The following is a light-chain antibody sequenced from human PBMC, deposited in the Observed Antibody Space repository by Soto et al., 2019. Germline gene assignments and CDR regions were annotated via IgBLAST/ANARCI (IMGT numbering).Light chain of an antibody. Sequence: DIQMTRSPSSLSACVGDRVAITCRASRSVSTNLNWYQQKPGKAPKALIYAASSLQRGGPSRFSGSGFGTDFTLTISSLEPEDFATYYCQQSYSTRWTFGQGTKVDI. J-gene: IGKJ1*01. CDR3: QQSYSTRWT. CDR1: RSVSTN. V-gene: IGKV1-39*01. CDR2: AAS.